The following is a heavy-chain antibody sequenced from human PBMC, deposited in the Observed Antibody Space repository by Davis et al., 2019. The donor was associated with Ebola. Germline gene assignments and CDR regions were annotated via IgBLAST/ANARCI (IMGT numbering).Heavy chain of an antibody. CDR2: INHSGST. V-gene: IGHV4-34*01. D-gene: IGHD6-19*01. J-gene: IGHJ4*02. Sequence: GSLRLSCAVYGGSFSGYYWSWIRQPPGKGLEWIGEINHSGSTNYNPSLKSRVTISVDTSKNQFSLKLSSVTAADTAVYYCARGGAVAGTLDPAPGYYFDYWAREPWSPSPQ. CDR1: GGSFSGYY. CDR3: ARGGAVAGTLDPAPGYYFDY.